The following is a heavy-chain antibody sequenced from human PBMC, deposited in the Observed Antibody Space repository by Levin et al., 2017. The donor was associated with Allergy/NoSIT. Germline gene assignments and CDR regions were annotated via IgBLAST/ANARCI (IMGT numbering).Heavy chain of an antibody. CDR2: IIPIFGTA. D-gene: IGHD2-21*01. Sequence: PGESLKISCQASGGTFSSYAISWVRQAPGQGLEWMGGIIPIFGTANYAQKFQGRVTITADESTSTAYMELSSLRSEDTAVYYCATFPKGPYVVDYWGQGTLVTVSS. V-gene: IGHV1-69*01. CDR1: GGTFSSYA. CDR3: ATFPKGPYVVDY. J-gene: IGHJ4*02.